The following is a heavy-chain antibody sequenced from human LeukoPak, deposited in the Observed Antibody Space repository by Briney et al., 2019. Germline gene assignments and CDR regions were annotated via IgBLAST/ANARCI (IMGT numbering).Heavy chain of an antibody. CDR2: INLTANT. Sequence: SGTLSLTCAVDGGSFSGFYWTWIRQTPGKGLEWIGEINLTANTNYNPSLTDYSPALKSRVTMSLDTSKNQFSLKLTSVTAADTAVYYCARDGALDYGDYWYFDLWGRGTLVTVSS. CDR1: GGSFSGFY. V-gene: IGHV4-34*10. D-gene: IGHD4-17*01. CDR3: ARDGALDYGDYWYFDL. J-gene: IGHJ2*01.